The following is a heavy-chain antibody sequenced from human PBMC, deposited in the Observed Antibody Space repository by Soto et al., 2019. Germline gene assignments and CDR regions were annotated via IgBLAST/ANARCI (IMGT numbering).Heavy chain of an antibody. D-gene: IGHD2-8*01. V-gene: IGHV4-31*03. J-gene: IGHJ4*02. CDR2: IYYSGST. CDR3: AREAPIYNGVSYFDY. Sequence: PSETLSLTCTVSGGSISSGGYYWSWIRHHPGKGLEWIGYIYYSGSTYYNPSLKSRVTISVDTSKNQFSLKLSSVTAADTAVYYCAREAPIYNGVSYFDYWGQGTLVTVSS. CDR1: GGSISSGGYY.